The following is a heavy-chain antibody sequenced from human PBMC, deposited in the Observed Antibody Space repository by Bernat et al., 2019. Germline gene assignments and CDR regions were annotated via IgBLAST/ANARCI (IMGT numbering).Heavy chain of an antibody. CDR1: GFTFSSYW. V-gene: IGHV3-7*03. D-gene: IGHD3-3*01. CDR3: ARDLGDYDFWSGYYHYVDY. J-gene: IGHJ4*02. Sequence: EVQLVESGGGLVQPGGSLRLSCAASGFTFSSYWISWVRQAPGKGLEWVANIKQDGSEKYFVDSVKGRFTISRDNAKNSMYLQMNSLRAEDTAVDYCARDLGDYDFWSGYYHYVDYWGQGTLVTVSS. CDR2: IKQDGSEK.